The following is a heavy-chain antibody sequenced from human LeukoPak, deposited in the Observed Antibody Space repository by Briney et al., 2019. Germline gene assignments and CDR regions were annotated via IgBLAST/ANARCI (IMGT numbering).Heavy chain of an antibody. D-gene: IGHD5-24*01. J-gene: IGHJ4*02. CDR1: GGSMSSYY. CDR2: IYYSGST. Sequence: SETLSLTCTVSGGSMSSYYWSWIRQPPEKGLEWIGYIYYSGSTKYNPSLKSRVSISVDTSKNQFSLKLSSVTAADTAVYYCARGAGAGYNLQPFDYWGQGTLVTVSS. CDR3: ARGAGAGYNLQPFDY. V-gene: IGHV4-59*08.